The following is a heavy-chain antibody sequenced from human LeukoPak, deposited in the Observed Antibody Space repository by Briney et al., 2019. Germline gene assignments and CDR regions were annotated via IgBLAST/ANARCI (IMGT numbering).Heavy chain of an antibody. CDR3: ASGGAVAGDYYYGMDV. J-gene: IGHJ6*02. CDR1: GYTFTSYG. CDR2: ISAYNGNT. V-gene: IGHV1-18*01. D-gene: IGHD6-19*01. Sequence: ASVKVSCKASGYTFTSYGISWVRQAPGQGLEWMGWISAYNGNTNYAQKLQGRVTMTTDTSTSTAYMELRSPRSDDTAVYYCASGGAVAGDYYYGMDVWGQGTTVTVSS.